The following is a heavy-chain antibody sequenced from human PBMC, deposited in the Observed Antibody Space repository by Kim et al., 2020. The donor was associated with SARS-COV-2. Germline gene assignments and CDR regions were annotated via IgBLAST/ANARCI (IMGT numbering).Heavy chain of an antibody. D-gene: IGHD3-10*01. CDR3: ARGQFGSMSNNWFDS. Sequence: ASVKVSCKASGYTFINYAMHWVRQAPGQRPEWMGWINPANGDTRYSQNFQGRVTTTRDTSATTVYMELTALRSEDTAVYYCARGQFGSMSNNWFDSWGQGTLVTGSS. CDR2: INPANGDT. V-gene: IGHV1-3*01. CDR1: GYTFINYA. J-gene: IGHJ5*01.